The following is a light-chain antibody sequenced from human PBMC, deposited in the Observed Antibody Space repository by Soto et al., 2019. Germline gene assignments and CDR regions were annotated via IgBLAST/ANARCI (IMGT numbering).Light chain of an antibody. Sequence: DIQMTQSPSTLSASVGDRVTITCRASQGISNWLAWYPQKPGKAPNLLIFDASTLEGGVPSRFSGSRSATEISLTITCLPTDDLATYYGQQYSCSYTFGQGTKLEIK. J-gene: IGKJ2*01. CDR2: DAS. CDR3: QQYSCSYT. CDR1: QGISNW. V-gene: IGKV1-5*01.